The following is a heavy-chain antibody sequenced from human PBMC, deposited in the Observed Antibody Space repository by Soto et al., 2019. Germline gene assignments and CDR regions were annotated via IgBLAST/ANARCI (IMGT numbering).Heavy chain of an antibody. Sequence: GGSLRLSCAASGFTFSSYGMHWVRQAPGKGLEWVAVIWYDGSNKYYADSVKGRFTISRDNSKNTLYLQMNSLRAEDTAVYYCAREQGSYEEEGSGSSGGYDYWGQGTLVTVSS. J-gene: IGHJ4*02. V-gene: IGHV3-33*01. CDR2: IWYDGSNK. CDR1: GFTFSSYG. CDR3: AREQGSYEEEGSGSSGGYDY. D-gene: IGHD3-10*01.